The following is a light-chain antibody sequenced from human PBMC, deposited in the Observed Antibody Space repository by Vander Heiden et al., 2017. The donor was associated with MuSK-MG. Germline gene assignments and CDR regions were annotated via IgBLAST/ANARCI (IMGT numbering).Light chain of an antibody. CDR2: KDD. Sequence: QSVLTQPPPMSGTPGQRVTISCSGSSSNIKNHYVYWYQHLAGTAPKRLIYKDDQRPSGVPDRFSGSKSGTSASLAISGLRSEDAADYYCGAWDDGLSAYVFGTGTKVTVL. V-gene: IGLV1-47*01. CDR3: GAWDDGLSAYV. J-gene: IGLJ1*01. CDR1: SSNIKNHY.